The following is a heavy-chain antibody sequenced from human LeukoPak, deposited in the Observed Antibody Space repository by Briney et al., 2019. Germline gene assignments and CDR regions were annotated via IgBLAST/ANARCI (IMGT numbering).Heavy chain of an antibody. CDR1: GGSISSGGYS. J-gene: IGHJ4*02. D-gene: IGHD3-22*01. Sequence: SETLSLTCTVSGGSISSGGYSWSWIRQPPGKGLEWIGYIYHSGSTYYNPSLKSRVTISVDRSKNQFSLKLGSVTAADTAVYYCARGLSGYLDYWGQGTLVTVSS. CDR3: ARGLSGYLDY. CDR2: IYHSGST. V-gene: IGHV4-30-2*01.